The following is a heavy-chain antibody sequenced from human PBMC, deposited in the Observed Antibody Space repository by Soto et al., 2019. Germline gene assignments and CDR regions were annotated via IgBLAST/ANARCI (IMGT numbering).Heavy chain of an antibody. CDR2: IYSGGST. V-gene: IGHV3-66*01. J-gene: IGHJ4*02. CDR1: GFTVSSNY. Sequence: EVQLVESGGGLVQPGGSLRLTCAASGFTVSSNYMSWVRQAPGKGLEWVSVIYSGGSTYYADSVKGRFTISRDNSKNTLYLQINSLRAEDTAVYYCARDAVCSGGSCYSWGQGTLVTVSS. CDR3: ARDAVCSGGSCYS. D-gene: IGHD2-15*01.